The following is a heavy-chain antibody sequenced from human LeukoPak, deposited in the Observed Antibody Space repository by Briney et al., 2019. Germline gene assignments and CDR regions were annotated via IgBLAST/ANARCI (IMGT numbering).Heavy chain of an antibody. CDR1: GFTFSSYA. Sequence: PGGSLRLSCAASGFTFSSYAMSWVRQAPGKGLEWVSAISGSGGSTYYADSVKGRFTISRDNSKNTLYLQMNSLRAEDTAVYYCANPGVVPAAIGYVDYWGQGTLVTVSS. CDR3: ANPGVVPAAIGYVDY. J-gene: IGHJ4*02. CDR2: ISGSGGST. D-gene: IGHD2-2*01. V-gene: IGHV3-23*01.